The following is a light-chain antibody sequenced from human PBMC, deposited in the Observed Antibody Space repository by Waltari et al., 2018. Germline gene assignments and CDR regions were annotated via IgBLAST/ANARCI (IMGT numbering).Light chain of an antibody. CDR2: GAS. J-gene: IGKJ1*01. V-gene: IGKV3-15*01. CDR1: QSVSSN. CDR3: QQYNNWPRT. Sequence: EIVMTQSPATLSVSPGERATLSCRAGQSVSSNLAWYQQKPGQAPRLLIYGASTRATGIPARFSGSGSGTECTLTISSLQSEDFAVYYCQQYNNWPRTFGQGTKVEIK.